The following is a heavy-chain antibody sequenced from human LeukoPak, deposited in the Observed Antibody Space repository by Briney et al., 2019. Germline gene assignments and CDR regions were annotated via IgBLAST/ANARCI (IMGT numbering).Heavy chain of an antibody. D-gene: IGHD3-3*01. Sequence: PGGSLRLSCAASGFTFSSYAMSWVRQAPGKGLEWVSAISGSGGSTYYADSVKGRFTISRDNSKNTLYLQMNSLRAEDTAVYYCAKPITIFGVVLGYDYWGQGTLVTVSS. CDR1: GFTFSSYA. J-gene: IGHJ4*02. CDR3: AKPITIFGVVLGYDY. V-gene: IGHV3-23*01. CDR2: ISGSGGST.